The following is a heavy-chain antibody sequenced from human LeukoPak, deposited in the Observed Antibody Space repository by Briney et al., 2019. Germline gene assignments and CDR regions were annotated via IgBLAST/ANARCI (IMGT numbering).Heavy chain of an antibody. CDR1: GFTFSSYW. CDR3: ARLMTMPSFDY. J-gene: IGHJ4*02. CDR2: IKQDGSDK. D-gene: IGHD4/OR15-4a*01. Sequence: PGGSLRLSCAASGFTFSSYWMSWVRQAPGKGLESVANIKQDGSDKYYVDSEKGRFTISRDNAKNSLYLQMNSLRVEDTAVYYCARLMTMPSFDYWGQGTPVTVSS. V-gene: IGHV3-7*03.